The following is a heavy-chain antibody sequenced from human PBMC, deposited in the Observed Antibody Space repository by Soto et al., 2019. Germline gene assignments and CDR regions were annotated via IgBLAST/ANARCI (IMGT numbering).Heavy chain of an antibody. J-gene: IGHJ4*02. D-gene: IGHD3-10*01. Sequence: SETLSLTCTVSGVSISNNYWNWIRQPAGEGLEWIGRIYTTGSTNYNPSLKGRVTMSVDSSKSQFSLKLTSVTAADTAMYYCARNPSGMLTDRYYFDYWGQGSLVTVSS. CDR2: IYTTGST. V-gene: IGHV4-4*07. CDR3: ARNPSGMLTDRYYFDY. CDR1: GVSISNNY.